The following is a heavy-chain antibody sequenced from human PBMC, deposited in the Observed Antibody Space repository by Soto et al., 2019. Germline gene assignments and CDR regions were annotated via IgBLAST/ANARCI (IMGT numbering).Heavy chain of an antibody. Sequence: EVQLVESGGGLVKPGGSLRLSCAASGFTFSTYTMNWVRQAPGKGLEWVSSISSSSIYTYYADSVKGRFTISRDNAKNSLYLQMNSLRAEDTAVYYCAREITGYGSLTYFDYWGQGTLVTVSS. V-gene: IGHV3-21*01. CDR2: ISSSSIYT. CDR3: AREITGYGSLTYFDY. CDR1: GFTFSTYT. D-gene: IGHD3-10*01. J-gene: IGHJ4*02.